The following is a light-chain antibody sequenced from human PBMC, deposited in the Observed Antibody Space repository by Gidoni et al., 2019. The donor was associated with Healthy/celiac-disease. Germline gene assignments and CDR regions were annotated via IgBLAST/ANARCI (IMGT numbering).Light chain of an antibody. V-gene: IGKV1-33*01. Sequence: DIQMTQSPSSLSASVGDRVTITCQASQDISNYLNWYQQKPGKAPKLLIYDASNLETGVPSRFSGSGSGTDFTFTISSLQPEDIATYYCQQYDNXPFTFGPXTKVDXK. CDR2: DAS. CDR3: QQYDNXPFT. J-gene: IGKJ3*01. CDR1: QDISNY.